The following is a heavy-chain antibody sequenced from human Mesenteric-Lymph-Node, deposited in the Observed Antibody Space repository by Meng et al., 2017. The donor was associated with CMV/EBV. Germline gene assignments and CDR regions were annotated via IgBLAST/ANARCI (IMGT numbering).Heavy chain of an antibody. Sequence: SVKVSCKASGDTFSKYPISSYALSWVRQAPGQGLQWMGGIFPIFETAKYAQKFQGRVTITTDESTITAYMELSSLRSDDTAVYYCARGDPPGSGYSLYYYYGMDVWGQGTTVTVSS. J-gene: IGHJ6*02. D-gene: IGHD3-3*01. CDR1: GDTFSKYPISSYA. CDR2: IFPIFETA. CDR3: ARGDPPGSGYSLYYYYGMDV. V-gene: IGHV1-69*05.